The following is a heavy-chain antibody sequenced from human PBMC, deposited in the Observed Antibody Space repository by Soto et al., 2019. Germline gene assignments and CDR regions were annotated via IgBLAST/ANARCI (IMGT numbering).Heavy chain of an antibody. J-gene: IGHJ4*02. CDR1: GFTVSSNY. Sequence: GGSLRLSCAASGFTVSSNYMSWVRQAPGKGLEWVSVIYSGGSTYYADSVKGRFTISRDNSKNTLYLQMNSLGAEDTAVYYCAREGGSSSPGYFDYWGQGTLVTVSS. CDR3: AREGGSSSPGYFDY. CDR2: IYSGGST. D-gene: IGHD6-6*01. V-gene: IGHV3-53*01.